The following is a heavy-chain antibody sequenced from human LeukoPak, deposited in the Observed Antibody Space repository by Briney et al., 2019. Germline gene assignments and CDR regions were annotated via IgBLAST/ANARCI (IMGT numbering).Heavy chain of an antibody. CDR3: ARDEGSGWYEGLDY. CDR1: GFTFSSYG. CDR2: IRYDGSNK. J-gene: IGHJ4*02. D-gene: IGHD6-19*01. V-gene: IGHV3-30*02. Sequence: GGSLRLSCAASGFTFSSYGMHWVRQAPGKGLEWVAFIRYDGSNKYYADSVKGRFTISRDNAKNSLYLQMNSLRAEDTAVYYCARDEGSGWYEGLDYWGQGTLVTVSS.